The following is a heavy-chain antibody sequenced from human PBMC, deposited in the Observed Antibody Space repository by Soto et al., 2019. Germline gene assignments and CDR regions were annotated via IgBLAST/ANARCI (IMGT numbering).Heavy chain of an antibody. D-gene: IGHD3-3*01. V-gene: IGHV4-59*01. CDR3: ARGLLYDFWSDDEQLHDN. CDR2: IYYSGST. J-gene: IGHJ4*02. CDR1: GGSISSYY. Sequence: SETLSLTCTVSGGSISSYYWSWIRQPPGKGLEWIGYIYYSGSTNYNPSLKSRVTISVDTSKNQFSLKLSSVTAADTAVYYCARGLLYDFWSDDEQLHDNWGQGTLVTVSS.